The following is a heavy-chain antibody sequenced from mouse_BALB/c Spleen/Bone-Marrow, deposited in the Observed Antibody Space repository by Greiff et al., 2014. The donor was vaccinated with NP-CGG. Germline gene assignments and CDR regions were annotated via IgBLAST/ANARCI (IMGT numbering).Heavy chain of an antibody. Sequence: VQLQQPGAALVKPGASVKLSCTASGFNIKDTYMHWVKQRPEQGLEWIGRIDPANGNTKCDPKFQGKATITADTSSNTAYLQLSSLTSEDTAVYYCANYYYGSHFDYWGQGTTLTVSS. CDR3: ANYYYGSHFDY. CDR1: GFNIKDTY. V-gene: IGHV14-3*02. D-gene: IGHD1-1*01. CDR2: IDPANGNT. J-gene: IGHJ2*01.